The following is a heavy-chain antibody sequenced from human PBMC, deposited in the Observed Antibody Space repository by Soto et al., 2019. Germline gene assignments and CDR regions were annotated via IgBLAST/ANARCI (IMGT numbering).Heavy chain of an antibody. CDR2: ISSSSSYT. Sequence: VQLVESGGGLVQPGGSLRLSCAASGFTFSDYYMSWIRQAPGKGLEWVSYISSSSSYTNYADSVKGRFTISRDNAKNSLYLQMDSLRAEDTAVYYCARLRGSYYRFLDYWGQGTLVTVSS. CDR3: ARLRGSYYRFLDY. J-gene: IGHJ4*02. V-gene: IGHV3-11*06. D-gene: IGHD1-26*01. CDR1: GFTFSDYY.